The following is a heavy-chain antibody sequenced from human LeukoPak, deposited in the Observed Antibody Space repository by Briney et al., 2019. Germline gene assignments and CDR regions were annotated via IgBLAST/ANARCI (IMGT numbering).Heavy chain of an antibody. D-gene: IGHD6-13*01. CDR3: ARLAAGGYYYYYMDV. Sequence: ASVKVSCKASGYTFTSYGISWVRQAPGQWLEWMGWISAYNGNTNYAQKLQGRVTMTTDTSTSTAYMELRSLRSDDTAVYYCARLAAGGYYYYYMDVWGKGTTVTVSS. J-gene: IGHJ6*03. CDR2: ISAYNGNT. CDR1: GYTFTSYG. V-gene: IGHV1-18*01.